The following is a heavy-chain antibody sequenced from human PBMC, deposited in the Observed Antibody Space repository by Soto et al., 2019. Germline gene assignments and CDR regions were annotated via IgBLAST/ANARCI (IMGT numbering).Heavy chain of an antibody. CDR3: ARQKIAVAATIDY. V-gene: IGHV4-39*01. Sequence: QLQLQESGPGLVKPSETLSLTCTVSGGSISSSSYYWGWIRQPPGKGLEWIGSIYYSGSTYYNPYLKSRVXXSXDXXKNQFSLKLSSVTAADPAVYYCARQKIAVAATIDYWGPGTLVTVSS. D-gene: IGHD6-19*01. CDR1: GGSISSSSYY. CDR2: IYYSGST. J-gene: IGHJ4*02.